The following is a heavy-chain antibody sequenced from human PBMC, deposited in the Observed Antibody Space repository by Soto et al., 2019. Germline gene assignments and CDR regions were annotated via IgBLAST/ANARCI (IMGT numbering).Heavy chain of an antibody. CDR3: ARVLTYYYDSSGSHPHY. D-gene: IGHD3-22*01. Sequence: GGSLRLSCAASGFTFSSYAMHWVRQAPGKGLEWVAVISYDGSNKYYADSVKGRFTISRDNSKNTLYLQMNSLRAEDTAVYYCARVLTYYYDSSGSHPHYWGQGTLVTVSS. J-gene: IGHJ4*02. CDR2: ISYDGSNK. CDR1: GFTFSSYA. V-gene: IGHV3-30-3*01.